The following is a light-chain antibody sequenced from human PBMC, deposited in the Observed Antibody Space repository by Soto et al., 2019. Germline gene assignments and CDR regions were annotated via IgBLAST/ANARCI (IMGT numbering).Light chain of an antibody. J-gene: IGKJ1*01. CDR1: GRIRTC. V-gene: IGKV1-5*01. CDR3: QQYHNYPRT. Sequence: DIQMTQSPSTLSASIGDRVTITCRAGGRIRTCLAWYQHKPGKAPKFLIYDASSLESGVPSRFSGSGSGTEFTLTISNLQPDDFATYFCQQYHNYPRTFGQGTKVEIK. CDR2: DAS.